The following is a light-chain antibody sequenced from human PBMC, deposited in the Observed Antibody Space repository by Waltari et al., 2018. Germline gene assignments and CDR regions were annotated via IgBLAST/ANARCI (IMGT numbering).Light chain of an antibody. CDR2: AAS. CDR1: QAINTY. V-gene: IGKV1-39*01. J-gene: IGKJ3*01. Sequence: DIRMTQSPSSLSASVGDRVTITCRASQAINTYLNWYQQQPGKAPKLLIYAASRLHRGVPSRFSGSGSGTEFTLTISRLQPEDFAAYYCQQSYFTPRGNFGPGTRVDL. CDR3: QQSYFTPRGN.